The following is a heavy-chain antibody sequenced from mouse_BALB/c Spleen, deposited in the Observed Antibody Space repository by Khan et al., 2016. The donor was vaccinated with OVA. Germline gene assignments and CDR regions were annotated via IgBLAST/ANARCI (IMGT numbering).Heavy chain of an antibody. CDR1: GYSLTGYG. CDR3: ARAYYANYRETMDY. Sequence: VQLVESGPGLVTPSQTLSITCNVSGYSLTGYGVSWVRQPPGKGLEWLGLIRGDASTDYESAHNSRLSISKANAKSQVFLNMNMLKTDNSDRYTCARAYYANYRETMDYWGQGTSVTVSS. J-gene: IGHJ4*01. CDR2: IRGDAST. V-gene: IGHV2-6-7*01. D-gene: IGHD2-10*01.